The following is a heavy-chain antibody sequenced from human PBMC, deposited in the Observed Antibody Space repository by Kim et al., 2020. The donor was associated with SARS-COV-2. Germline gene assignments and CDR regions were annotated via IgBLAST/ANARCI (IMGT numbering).Heavy chain of an antibody. J-gene: IGHJ4*02. CDR1: GGSFSGYY. D-gene: IGHD3-22*01. V-gene: IGHV4-34*01. CDR2: INHSGST. Sequence: SETLSLTCAVYGGSFSGYYWSWIRQPPGKGLEWIGEINHSGSTNYNPSLKSRVTISVDTSKNQFSLKLSSVTAADTAVYYCARGPSYYYDSSGYYVPFDYWGQGTLVTVSS. CDR3: ARGPSYYYDSSGYYVPFDY.